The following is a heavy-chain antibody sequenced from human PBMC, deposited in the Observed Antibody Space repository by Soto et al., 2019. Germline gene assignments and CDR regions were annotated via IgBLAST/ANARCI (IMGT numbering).Heavy chain of an antibody. V-gene: IGHV5-10-1*01. CDR2: IDPGDSDS. D-gene: IGHD6-19*01. CDR1: GYDFTNYW. CDR3: ARLERPQVAGTCNN. Sequence: PGESLTISCQDSGYDFTNYWITLVLQMPGKGLEWMARIDPGDSDSDYSPSFRGHVTMSIDKSTSTAHLQWTSLRTSDTAIYYCARLERPQVAGTCNNWGQGTKVTVSS. J-gene: IGHJ4*02.